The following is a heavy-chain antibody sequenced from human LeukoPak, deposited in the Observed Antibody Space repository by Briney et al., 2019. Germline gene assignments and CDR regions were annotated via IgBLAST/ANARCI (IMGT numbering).Heavy chain of an antibody. CDR2: IRKQGSEK. CDR1: GFSISTYW. J-gene: IGHJ3*02. D-gene: IGHD3-10*01. CDR3: VRHAYYVFDN. Sequence: GGSLRLSCEAAGFSISTYWMTWVRQAPGKGLEWVANIRKQGSEKYYVDSVKGRFTIARDNAKNSLYLQMNNLRAHDTAMYYCVRHAYYVFDNWGQGTMVTVSS. V-gene: IGHV3-7*01.